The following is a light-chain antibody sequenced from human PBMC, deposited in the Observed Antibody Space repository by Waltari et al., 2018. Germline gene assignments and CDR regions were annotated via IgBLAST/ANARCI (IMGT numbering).Light chain of an antibody. CDR1: QSVSRS. J-gene: IGKJ2*01. V-gene: IGKV3-15*01. Sequence: EIVMTQSPATLSVSLGERAPLSCRASQSVSRSYAWYQQKPGQAPRLLFYGASTRATGVPARFSGSGSGTELTLTISSLQSEDFAVYYCQQYINWPHTFGQGTKVEIK. CDR2: GAS. CDR3: QQYINWPHT.